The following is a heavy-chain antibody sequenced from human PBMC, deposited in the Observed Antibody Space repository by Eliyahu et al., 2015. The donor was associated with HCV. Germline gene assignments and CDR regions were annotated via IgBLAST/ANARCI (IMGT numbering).Heavy chain of an antibody. CDR2: INPSGGST. CDR1: GYTFTSYY. Sequence: QVQLVQSGAEVKKPGASVKVSCKASGYTFTSYYMHWVRQAPGQGLEWMGIINPSGGSTSYAQKFQGRVTMTRDTSTSTVYMELSSLRSEDTAVYYCARGIRVATIPYYGMDVWGQGTTVTVSS. J-gene: IGHJ6*02. V-gene: IGHV1-46*03. D-gene: IGHD5-12*01. CDR3: ARGIRVATIPYYGMDV.